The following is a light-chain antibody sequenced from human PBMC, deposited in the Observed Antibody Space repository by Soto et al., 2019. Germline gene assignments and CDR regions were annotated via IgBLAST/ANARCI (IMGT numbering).Light chain of an antibody. CDR1: QSVSSSY. Sequence: EIVLTQSPGTLSLSPGERATLSCRASQSVSSSYLAWYQQKPGQAPRLLIYGASSRATGIPDRFSGSGSGTDFTLTISRLEPEDLAVYYCQQYGSSPFGPRTKVDIK. V-gene: IGKV3-20*01. J-gene: IGKJ3*01. CDR3: QQYGSSP. CDR2: GAS.